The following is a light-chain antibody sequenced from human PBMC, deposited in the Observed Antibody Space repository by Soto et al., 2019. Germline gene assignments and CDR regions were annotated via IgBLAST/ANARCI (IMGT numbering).Light chain of an antibody. V-gene: IGKV1-5*01. CDR1: QSISSW. CDR2: DAS. J-gene: IGKJ1*01. CDR3: QQYNSYSST. Sequence: IQMTQSPSSLSASVGDRVTITCRASQSISSWLAWYQQKPGKAPKLLIYDASSLESGVPSRFSGSGSGTEFTLTISSLQPHDFATYHCQQYNSYSSTFGPGTKVDIK.